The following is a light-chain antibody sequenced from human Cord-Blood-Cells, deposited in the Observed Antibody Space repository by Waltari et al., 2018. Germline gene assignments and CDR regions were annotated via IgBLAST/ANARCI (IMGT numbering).Light chain of an antibody. V-gene: IGLV2-23*01. CDR3: CSYAGSSTWV. J-gene: IGLJ3*02. CDR2: EGS. Sequence: QSALTQPASVSGSPGQSITISCTGTSSDVGSYNLVSWYHQHPGKAPKLMIYEGSKRPSGVSNRFSGSKSGNTASLTISGRQAEDEADYYCCSYAGSSTWVFGGGTKPTVL. CDR1: SSDVGSYNL.